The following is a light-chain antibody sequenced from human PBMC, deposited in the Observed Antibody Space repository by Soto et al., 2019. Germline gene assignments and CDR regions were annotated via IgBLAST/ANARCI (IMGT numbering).Light chain of an antibody. J-gene: IGKJ1*01. V-gene: IGKV1-5*01. CDR3: QQYNSYPWT. CDR2: DAS. CDR1: QSISSW. Sequence: EIQMTQSPSTLSASVGARVTITCRASQSISSWLAWFQQKPGKAPKLLIYDASSWESGVPSRFSGSGSGTEFTLTISSLQPDDFAAYYCQQYNSYPWTFGQGTKVDI.